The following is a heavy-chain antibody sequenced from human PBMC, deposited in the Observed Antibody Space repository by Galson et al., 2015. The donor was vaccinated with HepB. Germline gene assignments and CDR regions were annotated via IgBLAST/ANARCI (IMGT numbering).Heavy chain of an antibody. D-gene: IGHD6-13*01. Sequence: SVKVSCKASGYTFTGYYMHWVRQAPGQGLEWMGWINPNSGGTNYAQKFQGWVTMTRDTSISTAYMELSRLRSDDTAVYYCARSSYSSSWDFDYWGQGTLVTVSS. J-gene: IGHJ4*02. CDR3: ARSSYSSSWDFDY. CDR2: INPNSGGT. CDR1: GYTFTGYY. V-gene: IGHV1-2*04.